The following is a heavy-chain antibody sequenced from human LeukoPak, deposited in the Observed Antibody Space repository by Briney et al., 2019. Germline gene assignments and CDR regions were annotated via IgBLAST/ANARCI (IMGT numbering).Heavy chain of an antibody. V-gene: IGHV3-66*03. J-gene: IGHJ5*02. CDR2: IRDSGEA. CDR1: GFIVSDYY. D-gene: IGHD3/OR15-3a*01. CDR3: ARDRAANQDWVEFDP. Sequence: PGGSLRLSCAVSGFIVSDYYMSWVRQAPGKGLEWVGLIRDSGEAFYADFARGRFAISRDEPENTLYLQMNSLRVGDTAVYFCARDRAANQDWVEFDPWGQGTPVIVSS.